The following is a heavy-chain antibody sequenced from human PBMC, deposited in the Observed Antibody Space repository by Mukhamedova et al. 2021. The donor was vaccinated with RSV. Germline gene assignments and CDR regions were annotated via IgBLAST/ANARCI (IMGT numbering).Heavy chain of an antibody. V-gene: IGHV3-15*07. D-gene: IGHD2-2*01. CDR3: ATGAGYCSATSCPTPNFYLNY. J-gene: IGHJ4*02. Sequence: VGRIKSHPAGGTTDYAAPVRGRFTISRDDSRNTVYLQMNSLTTEDTAMYFCATGAGYCSATSCPTPNFYLNYWGQGTLVAVSS. CDR2: IKSHPAGGTT.